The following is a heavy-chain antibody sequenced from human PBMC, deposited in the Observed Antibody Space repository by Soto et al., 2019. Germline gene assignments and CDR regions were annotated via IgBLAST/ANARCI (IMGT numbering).Heavy chain of an antibody. J-gene: IGHJ4*02. V-gene: IGHV3-74*01. CDR2: ISSDGTTT. D-gene: IGHD1-26*01. Sequence: EVQLVESGGGLVQPGGSLRLSCEASEFSLSNYWMHWVRQAPGKGLVWVSRISSDGTTTNYADSVKGRFTISRDNAKNTMYLQMHSLRAEDTAVYYCTRVVVGRSREFDCWGQGTLVTVSS. CDR3: TRVVVGRSREFDC. CDR1: EFSLSNYW.